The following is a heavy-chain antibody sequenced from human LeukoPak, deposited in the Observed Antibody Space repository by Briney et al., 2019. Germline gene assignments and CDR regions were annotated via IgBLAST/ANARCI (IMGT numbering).Heavy chain of an antibody. CDR3: ARILSPYYYMDV. J-gene: IGHJ6*03. D-gene: IGHD2/OR15-2a*01. Sequence: GGTLRLSCAASGFTFSSHGMSWVRQAPGKGLEWVSGIRSSGDSTYYADSVKGRFTISRDNSKNTLYLQMNSLRAEDTAVYYCARILSPYYYMDVWGRGTTVTISS. CDR2: IRSSGDST. V-gene: IGHV3-23*01. CDR1: GFTFSSHG.